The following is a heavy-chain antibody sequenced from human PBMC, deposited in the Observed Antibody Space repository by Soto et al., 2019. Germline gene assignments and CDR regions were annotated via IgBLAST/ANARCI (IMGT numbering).Heavy chain of an antibody. CDR1: GFTFSGSA. CDR3: AKKGTTTADWFDP. V-gene: IGHV3-73*01. Sequence: GGSLRLSCAASGFTFSGSAMHWVRQASGKGLEWVGRIRSKANSYATAYAASVKGRFTISRDDSKNTLYLQMNSLRAEDTAVYYCAKKGTTTADWFDPWGQGTLVTVSS. CDR2: IRSKANSYAT. J-gene: IGHJ5*02. D-gene: IGHD4-17*01.